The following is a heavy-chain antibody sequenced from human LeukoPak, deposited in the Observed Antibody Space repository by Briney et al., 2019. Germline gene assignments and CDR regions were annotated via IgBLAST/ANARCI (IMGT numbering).Heavy chain of an antibody. Sequence: MASETLSLTCTVSGGSISSYYWSWIRQPPGKGLEWIGSIYHSGSTYYNPSLKSRVTISVDTSKNQFSLNLTSVTAADTAVYYCARETIDITVTVVIRMGDAFDVWGQGTMVTVSS. V-gene: IGHV4-59*08. CDR1: GGSISSYY. CDR2: IYHSGST. CDR3: ARETIDITVTVVIRMGDAFDV. J-gene: IGHJ3*01. D-gene: IGHD3-22*01.